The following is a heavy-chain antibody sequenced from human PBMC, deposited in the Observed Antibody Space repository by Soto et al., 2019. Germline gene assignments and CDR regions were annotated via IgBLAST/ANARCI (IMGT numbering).Heavy chain of an antibody. CDR1: GGTFSSYA. J-gene: IGHJ3*02. Sequence: QVQLVQSGAEVKKPGSSVKVSCKASGGTFSSYAISWVRQAPGQGLEWMGGNIPIFGTANYAQKFQGRVTITADESTSTAYMELSSLRSEDTAVYYCARGDSSGYMLADAFDIWGQGTMVTVSS. V-gene: IGHV1-69*01. D-gene: IGHD3-22*01. CDR2: NIPIFGTA. CDR3: ARGDSSGYMLADAFDI.